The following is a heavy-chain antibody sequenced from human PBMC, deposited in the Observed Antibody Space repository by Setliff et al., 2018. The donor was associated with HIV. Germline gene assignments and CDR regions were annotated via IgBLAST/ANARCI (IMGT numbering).Heavy chain of an antibody. Sequence: PGGSLRLSCAASGFTFTTYAMHWVRQAPGKGLEWVAVISIYDGSEKYYADSVKGRFTISRDNSKNMLYLEMNSLRAEDTAIYYCARDAGVTRSQSFDMWGQGTMVTVSS. CDR2: ISIYDGSEK. CDR1: GFTFTTYA. D-gene: IGHD2-8*01. J-gene: IGHJ3*02. V-gene: IGHV3-30*04. CDR3: ARDAGVTRSQSFDM.